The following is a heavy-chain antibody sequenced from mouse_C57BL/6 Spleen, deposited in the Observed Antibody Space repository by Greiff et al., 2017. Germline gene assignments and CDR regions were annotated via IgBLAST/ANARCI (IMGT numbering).Heavy chain of an antibody. J-gene: IGHJ3*01. CDR1: GCSITSGYY. D-gene: IGHD2-4*01. CDR2: ISYDGSN. Sequence: EVQLQQSGPGLVKPSQSLSLTCSVTGCSITSGYYWNWIRQFPGNKLEWMGYISYDGSNNYNPSLKNRISITRDTSKNQFFLKLNSVTTEDTATYYCAREGGDYDVDWFAYWGQGTLVTVSA. CDR3: AREGGDYDVDWFAY. V-gene: IGHV3-6*01.